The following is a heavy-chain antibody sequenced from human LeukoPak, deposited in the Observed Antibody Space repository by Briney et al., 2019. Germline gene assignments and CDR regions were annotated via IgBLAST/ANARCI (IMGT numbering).Heavy chain of an antibody. J-gene: IGHJ5*02. CDR1: GYTFTGYY. CDR2: INPNSGGT. Sequence: GASVKVSCKASGYTFTGYYMHWVRQAPGQGLEWMGWINPNSGGTNYAQKFQGRVTMTRDTSISTAYMELSRLRSDDTAVYYCARDLGAYYDFWSGSFDPWGQGTLVTVSS. V-gene: IGHV1-2*02. CDR3: ARDLGAYYDFWSGSFDP. D-gene: IGHD3-3*01.